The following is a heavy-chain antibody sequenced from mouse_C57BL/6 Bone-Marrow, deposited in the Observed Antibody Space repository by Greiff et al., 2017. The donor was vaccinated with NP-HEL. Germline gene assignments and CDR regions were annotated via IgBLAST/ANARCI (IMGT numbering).Heavy chain of an antibody. J-gene: IGHJ2*01. D-gene: IGHD2-4*01. CDR3: ARQGLRLFDY. CDR2: ISSGGSYT. Sequence: ELKLVESGGDLVKPGGSLKLSCAASGFTFSSYGMSWVRQTPDKRLEWVATISSGGSYTYYPDSVKGRFTISRDNAKNTLYLQMSSLKSEDTAMYYCARQGLRLFDYWGQGTTLTVSS. V-gene: IGHV5-6*01. CDR1: GFTFSSYG.